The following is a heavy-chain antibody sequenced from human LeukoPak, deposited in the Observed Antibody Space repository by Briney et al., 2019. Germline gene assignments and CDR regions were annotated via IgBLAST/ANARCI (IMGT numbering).Heavy chain of an antibody. V-gene: IGHV3-21*05. CDR3: ARVRPGYYCDY. J-gene: IGHJ4*02. CDR2: ISKNSDDI. Sequence: PGGSLRLSCVSSGFTFSIYSMNWVRQAPGKGLEWVSYISKNSDDIYNADSVRGRFTISRDNAKNSLYLQMNSLRAEDTAVYYCARVRPGYYCDYWGQGILVTVSS. CDR1: GFTFSIYS.